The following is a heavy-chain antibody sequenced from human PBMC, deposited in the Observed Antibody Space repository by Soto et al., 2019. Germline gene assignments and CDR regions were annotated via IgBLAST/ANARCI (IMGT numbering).Heavy chain of an antibody. Sequence: QVQLQQWGAGLLKPSETMSLTCAVYGGSFSGYYWSWIRQPPGKGLEWIGEINQSGRTNYNPSLKRRVTISVDTSKVQFSLKLSSVTAADTSVYYCARASPLAYCGGDCYSYFDYWGLGTLVTVSS. CDR2: INQSGRT. CDR1: GGSFSGYY. V-gene: IGHV4-34*01. D-gene: IGHD2-21*02. J-gene: IGHJ4*02. CDR3: ARASPLAYCGGDCYSYFDY.